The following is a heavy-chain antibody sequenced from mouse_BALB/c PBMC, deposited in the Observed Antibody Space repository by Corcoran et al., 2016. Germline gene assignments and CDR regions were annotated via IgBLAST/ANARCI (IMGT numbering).Heavy chain of an antibody. Sequence: VQLQESGPGLVKPSQSLSLTCSVTGYSITSGYYWNWIRQFPGNKLEWMGYISYDGSNNYNPSLKNRISITRDTSKNQFFLKLNSVTTEDTATYYCARGNDGYFQSHHYWGQGTLVTVSA. V-gene: IGHV3-6*02. CDR2: ISYDGSN. J-gene: IGHJ3*01. CDR3: ARGNDGYFQSHHY. D-gene: IGHD2-3*01. CDR1: GYSITSGYY.